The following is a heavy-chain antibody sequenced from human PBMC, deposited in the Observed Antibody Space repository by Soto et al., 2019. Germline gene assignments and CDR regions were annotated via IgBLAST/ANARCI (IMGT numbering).Heavy chain of an antibody. D-gene: IGHD2-15*01. CDR2: TYYRSKWYN. Sequence: SQTLSLTCAISGDSVSSNSAAWNWIRQSPSRGLEWLGRTYYRSKWYNDYAVSVKSRITINPDTSKNQFSLQLNSVTPEDTAVYYCARDQGIPWYCSGGSCYYYYYYMDVWGKGTTVTVSS. CDR1: GDSVSSNSAA. J-gene: IGHJ6*03. V-gene: IGHV6-1*01. CDR3: ARDQGIPWYCSGGSCYYYYYYMDV.